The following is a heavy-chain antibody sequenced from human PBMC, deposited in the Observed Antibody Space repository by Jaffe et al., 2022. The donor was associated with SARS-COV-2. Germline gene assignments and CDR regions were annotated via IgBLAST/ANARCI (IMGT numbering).Heavy chain of an antibody. J-gene: IGHJ3*02. CDR3: AKEGPHCKTGAVCYTEHSADI. Sequence: QVQLVESGGGVVQPGRSLRLSCAASGFTFGNYGIHWVRQAPGKGLEWLALITYDGSKKYYADSVKGRFTISRDNSKDTVFLQMSSLRGQDTAVYFCAKEGPHCKTGAVCYTEHSADIWGRGTMVIVSS. CDR2: ITYDGSKK. V-gene: IGHV3-30*18. D-gene: IGHD2-8*02. CDR1: GFTFGNYG.